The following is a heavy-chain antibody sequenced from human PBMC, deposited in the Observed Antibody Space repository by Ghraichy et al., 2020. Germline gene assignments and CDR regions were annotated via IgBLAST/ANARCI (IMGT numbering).Heavy chain of an antibody. CDR1: GFTFSSSD. D-gene: IGHD3-10*01. Sequence: GESLNISCAASGFTFSSSDLHWVRQAPGKGLEWVAFIRFDGSDKYYADSVKGRFTISRDNSKNTLYLQMNSLRAEDTGVYYCAKDVIKYYYYMDVWGKGTTVTVSS. CDR3: AKDVIKYYYYMDV. V-gene: IGHV3-30*02. J-gene: IGHJ6*03. CDR2: IRFDGSDK.